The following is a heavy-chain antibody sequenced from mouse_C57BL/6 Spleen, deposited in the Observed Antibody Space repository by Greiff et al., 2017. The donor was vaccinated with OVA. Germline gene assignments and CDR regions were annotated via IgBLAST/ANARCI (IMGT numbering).Heavy chain of an antibody. CDR3: ARRGEGAWFAY. CDR1: GYTFTSYG. J-gene: IGHJ3*01. CDR2: IYPRSGHT. V-gene: IGHV1-81*01. Sequence: VKLQESGAELARPGASVKLSCKASGYTFTSYGISWVKQSPGQGLEWIGEIYPRSGHTSYNEKFKGKATLTADKSSSTAYMELRSLTSEDSAVYFCARRGEGAWFAYWGQGTLVTVSA.